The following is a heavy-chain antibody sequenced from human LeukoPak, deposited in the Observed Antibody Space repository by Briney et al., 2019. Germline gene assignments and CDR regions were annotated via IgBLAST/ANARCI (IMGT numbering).Heavy chain of an antibody. CDR1: GYTFTSYY. CDR3: TRDGQAYGDYPSYFDY. V-gene: IGHV1-46*03. Sequence: AAVKVSCKASGYTFTSYYMHWVRQAPGQGLEWMGIINPSGGSTSYAQKFQGRVTMTRDMSTSTVYMELSSLRSEDTAVYYCTRDGQAYGDYPSYFDYWGQGTLVTVSS. J-gene: IGHJ4*02. CDR2: INPSGGST. D-gene: IGHD4-17*01.